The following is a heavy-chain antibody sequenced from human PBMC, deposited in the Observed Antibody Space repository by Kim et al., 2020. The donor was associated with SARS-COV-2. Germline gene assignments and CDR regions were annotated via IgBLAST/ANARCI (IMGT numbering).Heavy chain of an antibody. V-gene: IGHV4-59*08. J-gene: IGHJ6*03. Sequence: SETLSLTCTVSGGSISNYYWSWIRQPPGKGLEWIGYVYYSGSTNYNPSLRSRVTISVDTSKSQFSLNLNSVTAADTAAYYFARLLHTPLLAADLSYYYY. D-gene: IGHD1-26*01. CDR3: ARLLHTPLLAADLSYYYY. CDR1: GGSISNYY. CDR2: VYYSGST.